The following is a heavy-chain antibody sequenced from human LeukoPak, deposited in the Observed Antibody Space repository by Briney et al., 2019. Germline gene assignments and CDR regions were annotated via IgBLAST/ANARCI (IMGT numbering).Heavy chain of an antibody. Sequence: RGGALRLSCAVSGFSFSSYGRHWVRQAPGKGLEGVAVVWEDGSNNYYADSVKRRFTTSRANSKNTPYLQINSPTAEATAVYYCALDNIRTTVTTGPPFYWGQGTLVTVSS. V-gene: IGHV3-33*01. CDR1: GFSFSSYG. CDR2: VWEDGSNN. CDR3: ALDNIRTTVTTGPPFY. D-gene: IGHD4-17*01. J-gene: IGHJ4*02.